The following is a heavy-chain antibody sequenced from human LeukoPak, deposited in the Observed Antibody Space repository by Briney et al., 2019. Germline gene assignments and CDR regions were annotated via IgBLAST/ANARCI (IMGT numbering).Heavy chain of an antibody. Sequence: PGGSLRLSCAASGFTFNSYGMSWVRQAPGKGLEWVSAISGSGGSTYYADSVKGRFIISRDNSKNTLYLQMNSLRAEDTAVYYCANDGAYYDSSTDAFDIWGQGTMVTVSS. D-gene: IGHD3-22*01. CDR3: ANDGAYYDSSTDAFDI. V-gene: IGHV3-23*01. J-gene: IGHJ3*02. CDR1: GFTFNSYG. CDR2: ISGSGGST.